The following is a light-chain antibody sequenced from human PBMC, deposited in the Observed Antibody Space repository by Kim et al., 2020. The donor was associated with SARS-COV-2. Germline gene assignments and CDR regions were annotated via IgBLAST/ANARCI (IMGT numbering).Light chain of an antibody. Sequence: KTATLTCTGNSNKVGSEGAAGLQHHQGHATKALFSRKNHRPSGISERFSASRSGNTASLSITGLQPDDEADYYCSSWDSSLNAGVFGGGTKLTVL. V-gene: IGLV10-54*04. J-gene: IGLJ3*02. CDR2: RKN. CDR3: SSWDSSLNAGV. CDR1: SNKVGSEG.